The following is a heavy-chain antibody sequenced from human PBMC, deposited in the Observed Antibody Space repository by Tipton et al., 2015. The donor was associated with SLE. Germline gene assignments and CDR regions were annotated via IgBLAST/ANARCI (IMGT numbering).Heavy chain of an antibody. CDR2: IYYSGST. D-gene: IGHD3-3*01. V-gene: IGHV4-59*05. CDR3: ARRSYDFWSGYNCYYYGMDV. CDR1: GGSISSYY. Sequence: LRLSCTVPGGSISSYYWSWIRQPAGKGLEWIGSIYYSGSTYYNPSLKSRVTISVDTSKNQFSLKLSSVTAADTAVYYCARRSYDFWSGYNCYYYGMDVWGQGTTVTVSS. J-gene: IGHJ6*02.